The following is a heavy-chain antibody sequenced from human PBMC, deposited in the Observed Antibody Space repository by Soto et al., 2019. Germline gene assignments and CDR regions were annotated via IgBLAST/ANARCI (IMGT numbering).Heavy chain of an antibody. Sequence: QVQLVQSGAEVKKPGSSVKFSCKASGGTFSSYAISWVRQAPGHGLEWMEGIIPIFGTANYAQKFQGRVTITADKSTSKAYMELSSLRSEDTAVYYWAGDVGYCSGGSCYFFDYCVQGTLVTVSS. CDR2: IIPIFGTA. D-gene: IGHD2-15*01. V-gene: IGHV1-69*06. CDR3: AGDVGYCSGGSCYFFDY. J-gene: IGHJ4*02. CDR1: GGTFSSYA.